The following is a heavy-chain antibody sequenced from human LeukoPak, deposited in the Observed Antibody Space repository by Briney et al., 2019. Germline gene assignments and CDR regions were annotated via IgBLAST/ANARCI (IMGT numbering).Heavy chain of an antibody. CDR3: AKSTGYSTTGRDFDS. Sequence: PGGSLRLSCAASGFIFSSYAMSWVRQAPGKGLEWVSDISGGGATTFYADSVKGRFTISRDNSKNTLYLQLSSLRAEDTAVYYCAKSTGYSTTGRDFDSWGRGTLVTVSS. D-gene: IGHD6-13*01. J-gene: IGHJ4*02. CDR2: ISGGGATT. CDR1: GFIFSSYA. V-gene: IGHV3-23*01.